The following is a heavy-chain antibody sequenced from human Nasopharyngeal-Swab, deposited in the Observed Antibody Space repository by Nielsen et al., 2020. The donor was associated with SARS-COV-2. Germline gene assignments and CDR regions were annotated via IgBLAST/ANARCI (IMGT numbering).Heavy chain of an antibody. CDR2: ISWNSGSI. Sequence: SLKISCAASGFTFDDYAMHWVRQAPGKGLEWVSGISWNSGSIGYADSVKGRFTISRDNAKNSLYLQMNSLRAEDTALYYCAKLWGYCSGGSCYDAEYFQHWGQGTPVTVSS. CDR3: AKLWGYCSGGSCYDAEYFQH. CDR1: GFTFDDYA. J-gene: IGHJ1*01. D-gene: IGHD2-15*01. V-gene: IGHV3-9*01.